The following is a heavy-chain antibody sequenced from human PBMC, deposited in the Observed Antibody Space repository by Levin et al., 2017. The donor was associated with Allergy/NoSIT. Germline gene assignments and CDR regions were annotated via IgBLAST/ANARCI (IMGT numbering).Heavy chain of an antibody. CDR2: IYWDDDK. D-gene: IGHD5-18*01. V-gene: IGHV2-5*02. CDR3: AHSRTSIQLWLRGRNYFDY. Sequence: SGPTLVKPTQTLTLTCTFSGFSLSTSGVGVGWIRQPPGKALEWLALIYWDDDKRYSPSLKSRLTITKDTSKNQVVLTMTNMDPVDTATYYCAHSRTSIQLWLRGRNYFDYWGQGTLVTVSS. CDR1: GFSLSTSGVG. J-gene: IGHJ4*02.